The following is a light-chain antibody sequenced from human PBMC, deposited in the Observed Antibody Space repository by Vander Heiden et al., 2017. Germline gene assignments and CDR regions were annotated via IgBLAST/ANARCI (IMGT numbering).Light chain of an antibody. CDR3: QQSYSTPWT. J-gene: IGKJ1*01. Sequence: DIQMPQSPSSLSASVGDRVTITCRASQTITNYLNWYQQKPGKAPKLLIYAASSLQSGVPSRFSGSGSGTDFTLTISSLQPEDFATYYCQQSYSTPWTFGQGTKVEI. CDR1: QTITNY. CDR2: AAS. V-gene: IGKV1-39*01.